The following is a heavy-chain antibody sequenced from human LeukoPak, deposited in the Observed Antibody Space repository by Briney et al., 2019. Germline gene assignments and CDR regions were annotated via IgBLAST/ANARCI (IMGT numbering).Heavy chain of an antibody. D-gene: IGHD5-18*01. CDR3: ARDLAYSRLDY. V-gene: IGHV3-7*01. CDR2: INPEGSEK. J-gene: IGHJ4*02. Sequence: GGSLRLSCAVSGLTFSSSWMDWVRQAPGKGLEWVASINPEGSEKYSADSVKGRFTISRDNAKDSLYLQMDSLRVEDTAFYYCARDLAYSRLDYWGQGMLVTVSS. CDR1: GLTFSSSW.